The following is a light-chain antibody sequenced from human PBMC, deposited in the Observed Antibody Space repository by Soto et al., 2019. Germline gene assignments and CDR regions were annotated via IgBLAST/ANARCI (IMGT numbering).Light chain of an antibody. CDR2: GAS. CDR1: QSISNNN. Sequence: EIVLTQSPGTLSLSPGERATLSCRASQSISNNNLVWYQQKPGQGPRLLIYGASSKATGIPDRFSGSGSGTDFTLTIGRVEPEDFGVYYCQQYYSSLWTFGQGTKVEIK. V-gene: IGKV3-20*01. J-gene: IGKJ1*01. CDR3: QQYYSSLWT.